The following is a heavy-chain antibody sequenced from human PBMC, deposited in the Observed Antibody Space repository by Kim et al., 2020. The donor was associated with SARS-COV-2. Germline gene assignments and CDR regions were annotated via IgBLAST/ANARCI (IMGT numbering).Heavy chain of an antibody. CDR1: GFPFSNYW. CDR3: ARIGYSSSCSDY. Sequence: GGSLRLSCAASGFPFSNYWMNWVRQAPGKGLEWVANIKQDGSEKYYVDSVKGRFTISRDNARNSVYLQINSLRDEDTAVYYCARIGYSSSCSDYWGQGTL. J-gene: IGHJ4*02. V-gene: IGHV3-7*01. CDR2: IKQDGSEK. D-gene: IGHD6-13*01.